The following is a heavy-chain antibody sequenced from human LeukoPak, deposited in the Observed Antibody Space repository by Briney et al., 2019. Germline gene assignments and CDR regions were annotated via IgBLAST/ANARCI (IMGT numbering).Heavy chain of an antibody. J-gene: IGHJ5*02. CDR3: ARGGPAYGGNHNWFDP. Sequence: GGSLRLSCAASGFTFSSYGMHWVRQAPGRGLEWVSVIYSGGGTYYANSVKGRFTISRDTSKNTLFLQLSSLRAEDTAMYHCARGGPAYGGNHNWFDPWGQGTLVTVSS. D-gene: IGHD4-23*01. CDR1: GFTFSSYG. CDR2: IYSGGGT. V-gene: IGHV3-53*01.